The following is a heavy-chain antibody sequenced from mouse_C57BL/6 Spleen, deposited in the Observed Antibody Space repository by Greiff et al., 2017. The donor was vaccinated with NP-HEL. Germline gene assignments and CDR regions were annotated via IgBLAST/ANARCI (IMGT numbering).Heavy chain of an antibody. CDR2: IDPGDGDT. D-gene: IGHD2-5*01. CDR1: GYAFSSSW. V-gene: IGHV1-80*01. Sequence: VKLQESGAELVKPGASVKISCKASGYAFSSSWMNWVKQRPGKGLEWIGQIDPGDGDTNYNGKFKGKATLTADTSSSTAYLQLSSLTSEDAAVYSRARRSNYYFDYWGQGTTLTVSS. CDR3: ARRSNYYFDY. J-gene: IGHJ2*01.